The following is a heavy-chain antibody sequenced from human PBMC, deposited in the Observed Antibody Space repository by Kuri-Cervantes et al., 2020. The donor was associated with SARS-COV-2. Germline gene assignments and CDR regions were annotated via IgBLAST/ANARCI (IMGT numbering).Heavy chain of an antibody. J-gene: IGHJ4*02. V-gene: IGHV4-61*05. CDR3: ARGITYLAPFDY. CDR2: IYYSGST. D-gene: IGHD3-10*01. CDR1: GGSISSSSYY. Sequence: SETLSLTCTVSGGSISSSSYYWGWIRQPPGKGLEWIGYIYYSGSTNYNPSLKSRVTISVDTSKNQFSLKLSSVTAADTAVYYCARGITYLAPFDYWGQGTLVTVSS.